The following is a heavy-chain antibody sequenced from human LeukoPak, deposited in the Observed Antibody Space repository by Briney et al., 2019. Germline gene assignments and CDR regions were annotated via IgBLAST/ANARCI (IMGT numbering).Heavy chain of an antibody. D-gene: IGHD4-23*01. Sequence: PGGSLRLSCAASGFTFSSYSMNWVRQAPGKGLEWVSSISSSSSYIYYADSVKGRFTTSRDNAKNSLYLQMNSLRAEDTAVYYCARALPYGGNSESDYWGQGTLVTVSS. J-gene: IGHJ4*02. V-gene: IGHV3-21*01. CDR2: ISSSSSYI. CDR1: GFTFSSYS. CDR3: ARALPYGGNSESDY.